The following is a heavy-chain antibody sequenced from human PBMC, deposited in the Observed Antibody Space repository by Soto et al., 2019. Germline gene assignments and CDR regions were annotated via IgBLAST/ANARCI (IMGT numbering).Heavy chain of an antibody. CDR2: IYYSGST. V-gene: IGHV4-59*08. D-gene: IGHD6-6*01. CDR3: ARGGYGQLVGLDY. Sequence: PSETLSLTCTVSGGSISSYYWSWIRQPPGKGLEWIGYIYYSGSTNYNPSLKSRVTISVDTSKSQFSLKLSSVTAADTAVYYCARGGYGQLVGLDYWGQGTLVTVSS. CDR1: GGSISSYY. J-gene: IGHJ4*02.